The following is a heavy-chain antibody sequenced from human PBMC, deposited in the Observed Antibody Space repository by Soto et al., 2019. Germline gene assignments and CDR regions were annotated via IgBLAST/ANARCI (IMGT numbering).Heavy chain of an antibody. D-gene: IGHD3-10*01. J-gene: IGHJ3*02. CDR2: ISAYNGNT. CDR3: ARDWRLWFGAHDAFDI. CDR1: GYTFTSYG. V-gene: IGHV1-18*01. Sequence: ASVKVSCKASGYTFTSYGISWVRQAPGQGLEWMGWISAYNGNTNYAQKLQGRATMTTDTSTSTAYMELRSLRSDDTAVYYCARDWRLWFGAHDAFDIWGQGTMVTVSS.